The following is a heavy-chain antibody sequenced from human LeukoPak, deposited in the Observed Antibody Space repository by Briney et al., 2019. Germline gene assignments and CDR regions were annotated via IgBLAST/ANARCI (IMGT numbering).Heavy chain of an antibody. CDR2: ISSSSSTI. J-gene: IGHJ4*02. Sequence: PGGSLRLSCAASGFTFSSYSMNWVRQAPGKGLEWVSYISSSSSTIYYADSVKGRFTISRDNAKNSLYLQMNSLRAEDTAVYYCGAIAVAGLDYWGQGTLVTVSS. CDR1: GFTFSSYS. D-gene: IGHD6-19*01. V-gene: IGHV3-48*01. CDR3: GAIAVAGLDY.